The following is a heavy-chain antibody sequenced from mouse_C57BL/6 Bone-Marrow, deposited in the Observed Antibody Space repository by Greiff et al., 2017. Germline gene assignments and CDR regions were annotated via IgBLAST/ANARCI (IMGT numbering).Heavy chain of an antibody. CDR3: ARCSNYGGCYFDY. V-gene: IGHV1-47*01. D-gene: IGHD2-5*01. CDR2: FHPYNDDT. Sequence: VHVKQSGAELVKPGASVKMSCKASGYTFTTYPIEWMKQNHGKSLEWIGNFHPYNDDTKYNEKFKGKATLTVEKSSSTVYLELNRLTSDDSAVYYCARCSNYGGCYFDYWGQGTTLTVSS. CDR1: GYTFTTYP. J-gene: IGHJ2*01.